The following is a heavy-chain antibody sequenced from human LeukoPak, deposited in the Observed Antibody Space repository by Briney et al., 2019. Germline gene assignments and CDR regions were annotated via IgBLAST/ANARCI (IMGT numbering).Heavy chain of an antibody. D-gene: IGHD3-22*01. CDR3: ARGSVVVTPSFDY. Sequence: SETLSLTCPVSGGSISSYYWSWTRQPPGKGLEWIGYIYYSGSTNYNPSLKSRVTISVDTSKNQFSLKLSSVTAADTAVYYCARGSVVVTPSFDYWGQGTLVTVSS. J-gene: IGHJ4*02. V-gene: IGHV4-59*01. CDR1: GGSISSYY. CDR2: IYYSGST.